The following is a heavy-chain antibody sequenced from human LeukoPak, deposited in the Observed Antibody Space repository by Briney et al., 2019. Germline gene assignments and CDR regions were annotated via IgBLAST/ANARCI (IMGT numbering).Heavy chain of an antibody. CDR1: GYSFTTFW. J-gene: IGHJ4*02. CDR2: IYPGDSDT. D-gene: IGHD6-19*01. CDR3: ARQAGEGFLSQFDY. V-gene: IGHV5-51*01. Sequence: GESLKISCKGSGYSFTTFWIGWVRQMPGEGLEWMGIIYPGDSDTGYSPSFQGQVTISADKSISTAYLQWSSLKASDTAMYYCARQAGEGFLSQFDYWGQGTLVTVSS.